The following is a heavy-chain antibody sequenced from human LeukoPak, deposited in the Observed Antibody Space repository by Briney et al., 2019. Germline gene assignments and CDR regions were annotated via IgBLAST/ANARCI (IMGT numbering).Heavy chain of an antibody. V-gene: IGHV1-18*01. CDR1: GYTFTSYS. J-gene: IGHJ4*02. D-gene: IGHD6-6*01. Sequence: ASVKVSCKASGYTFTSYSINWVRQAPGQGLEWMGWISTYKGNTNYAQKLKGRVTMTTDTSTSTAYMELTSLRSDDTAVYYCAKDRWRDGSSSFDNWGQGTLVTVSS. CDR3: AKDRWRDGSSSFDN. CDR2: ISTYKGNT.